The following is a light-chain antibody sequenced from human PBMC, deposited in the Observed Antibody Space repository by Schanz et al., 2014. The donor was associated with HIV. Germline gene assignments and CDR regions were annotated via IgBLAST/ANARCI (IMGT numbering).Light chain of an antibody. CDR1: SSNIGAGYD. CDR3: QSYDTSLKVV. J-gene: IGLJ2*01. V-gene: IGLV1-40*01. Sequence: QSVLTQPPSMSGAPGQRVTISCTGSSSNIGAGYDVNWYQHLPGTAPKLLIYDNTNRPSGVPDRVSGSKSGTSASLAISGLQADDEGDYYCQSYDTSLKVVFGGGTKLT. CDR2: DNT.